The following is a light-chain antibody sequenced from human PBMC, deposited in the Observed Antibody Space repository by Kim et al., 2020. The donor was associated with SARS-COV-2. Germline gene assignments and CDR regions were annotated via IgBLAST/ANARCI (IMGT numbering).Light chain of an antibody. CDR2: DAT. CDR3: QQYDNLPIT. J-gene: IGKJ5*01. CDR1: QDISNY. V-gene: IGKV1-33*01. Sequence: ASVGDRVTITCQASQDISNYLNWYQQKPGKAPKRLIYDATNLETGVPSRFIGSGSGTDFTFTISSLQPEDIATYYCQQYDNLPITFGQGTRLEIK.